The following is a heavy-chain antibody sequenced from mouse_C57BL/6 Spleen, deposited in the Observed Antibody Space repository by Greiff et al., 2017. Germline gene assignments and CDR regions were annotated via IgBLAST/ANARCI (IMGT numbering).Heavy chain of an antibody. CDR2: ISYYGSN. CDR1: GYSITSGYY. D-gene: IGHD2-4*01. V-gene: IGHV3-6*01. J-gene: IGHJ3*01. CDR3: AREVYYDYDEGEAWFAY. Sequence: EVKLPESGPGLVKPSQSLSLTCSVTGYSITSGYYWNWIRQFPGNKLEWMGYISYYGSNNYNPSLKNRISITRDTSKNQFFLKLNSVTTEDTATYYCAREVYYDYDEGEAWFAYWGQGTLVTVSA.